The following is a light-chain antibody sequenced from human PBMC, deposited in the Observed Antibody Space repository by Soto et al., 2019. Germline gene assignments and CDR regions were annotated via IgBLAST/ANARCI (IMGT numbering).Light chain of an antibody. CDR2: GAS. CDR3: QQSYSTPRG. CDR1: QSVASN. Sequence: DIVMTQSPATLSVSPGERATLSCRASQSVASNLAWYQHKPGQAPRLLIYGASTRATGIPARFSGSGSGTDFTLTISGVQSEDFATYYCQQSYSTPRGFGQGTKVDIK. J-gene: IGKJ1*01. V-gene: IGKV3-15*01.